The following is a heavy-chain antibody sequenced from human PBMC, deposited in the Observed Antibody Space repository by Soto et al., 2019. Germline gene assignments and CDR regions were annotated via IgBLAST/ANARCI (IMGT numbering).Heavy chain of an antibody. CDR2: INPNGGGA. Sequence: EASVKVSCKASGYTFGDHYIHWVRQAPGQGLEWMGWINPNGGGAHYAQNFQGRVTMTRDTSINTVYMQLYRLTSDDTALYYCARDILVDGPDRYGMDVWGQGTTVTVSS. D-gene: IGHD2-15*01. CDR1: GYTFGDHY. CDR3: ARDILVDGPDRYGMDV. J-gene: IGHJ6*02. V-gene: IGHV1-2*02.